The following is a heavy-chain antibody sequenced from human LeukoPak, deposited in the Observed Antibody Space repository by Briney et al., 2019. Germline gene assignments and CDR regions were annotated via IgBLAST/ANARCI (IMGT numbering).Heavy chain of an antibody. Sequence: PSETLSLSCTVSGVSISSYYWRWIRQPPGQGLEWIGYINNIMTTNNNPSLQSRVTISVDTSKNKFSLKLRLVTAADTAVYYCARGSSSGSYGYYFDYWGQGTLVTVSS. V-gene: IGHV4-59*01. CDR3: ARGSSSGSYGYYFDY. CDR2: INNIMTT. J-gene: IGHJ4*02. CDR1: GVSISSYY. D-gene: IGHD3-10*01.